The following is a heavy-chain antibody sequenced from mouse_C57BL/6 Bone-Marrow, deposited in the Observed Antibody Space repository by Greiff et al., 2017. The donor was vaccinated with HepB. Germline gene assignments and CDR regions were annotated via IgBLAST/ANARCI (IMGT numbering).Heavy chain of an antibody. Sequence: VKLVESGAELVRPGASVTLSCKASGYTFTDYEMHWVKQTPVHGLEWIGAIDPETGGTAYNQKFKGKAILTADKSSSTAYMELRSLTSEDSAVYYCTRDGSFYAMDYWGQGTSVTVSS. CDR2: IDPETGGT. CDR3: TRDGSFYAMDY. CDR1: GYTFTDYE. V-gene: IGHV1-15*01. J-gene: IGHJ4*01. D-gene: IGHD1-1*02.